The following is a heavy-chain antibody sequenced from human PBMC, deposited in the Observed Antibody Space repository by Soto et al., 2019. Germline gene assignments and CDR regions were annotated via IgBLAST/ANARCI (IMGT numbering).Heavy chain of an antibody. V-gene: IGHV3-9*01. CDR2: ISWNSGSI. Sequence: GGSLRLSCAASGFTFDDYAMHWVRQAPGKGLEWVSGISWNSGSIGYADSVKGRFTISRDNAKNSLYLQMNSLRAEDTAVYYCARGSTDSYPGSRIFDFWGRGTLVTVSS. CDR3: ARGSTDSYPGSRIFDF. D-gene: IGHD3-10*01. CDR1: GFTFDDYA. J-gene: IGHJ4*02.